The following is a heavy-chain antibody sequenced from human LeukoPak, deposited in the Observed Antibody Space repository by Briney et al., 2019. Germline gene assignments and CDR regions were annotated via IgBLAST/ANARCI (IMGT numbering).Heavy chain of an antibody. D-gene: IGHD5-18*01. V-gene: IGHV3-33*01. CDR2: IWYDGSNK. CDR3: AGTTRAMVANFDY. Sequence: GGSLRLSCAASGFTFSSYGMHWVRQAPGKGLEWVAVIWYDGSNKYYADSVKGRFTISRDNSKNTLYLQMNSLRAEDTAVYYCAGTTRAMVANFDYWGQGTLVTVSS. CDR1: GFTFSSYG. J-gene: IGHJ4*02.